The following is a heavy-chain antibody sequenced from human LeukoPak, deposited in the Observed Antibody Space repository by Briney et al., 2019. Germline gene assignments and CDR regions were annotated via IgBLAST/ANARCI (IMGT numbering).Heavy chain of an antibody. Sequence: SETLSLTCTVSGGSVSSSSYYWGWVRQPPGKGLEYIGTIFYVGDTYYNPSLESRLTISVDTSKNQFSLKLRSVTAADSAVYYCARTSGSRYAYDDYWGQGTLVTVSS. CDR2: IFYVGDT. D-gene: IGHD6-13*01. CDR3: ARTSGSRYAYDDY. CDR1: GGSVSSSSYY. V-gene: IGHV4-39*01. J-gene: IGHJ4*02.